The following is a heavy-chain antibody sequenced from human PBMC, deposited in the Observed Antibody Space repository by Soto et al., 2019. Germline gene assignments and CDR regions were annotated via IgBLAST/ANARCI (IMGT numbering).Heavy chain of an antibody. D-gene: IGHD3-9*01. Sequence: QVQLVQSGAEVKKPGASVKVSCKASGYTFTSYDINWVRQATGQGLEWMGWMNPNSGNTGYAQKFQGRVTMTRNTSISTAYMELSSLRSEDTAVYYCARGLGYDILTGYWYYYYGMDVWGQGTTVTVSS. CDR1: GYTFTSYD. CDR3: ARGLGYDILTGYWYYYYGMDV. J-gene: IGHJ6*02. CDR2: MNPNSGNT. V-gene: IGHV1-8*01.